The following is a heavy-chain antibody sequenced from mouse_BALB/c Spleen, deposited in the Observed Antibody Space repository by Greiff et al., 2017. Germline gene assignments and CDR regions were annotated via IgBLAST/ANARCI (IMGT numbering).Heavy chain of an antibody. D-gene: IGHD2-4*01. CDR3: ARSRLRHMDY. CDR2: ISSGSSTI. Sequence: EVQRVESGGGLVQPGGSRKLSCAASGFTFSSFGMHWVRQAPEKGLEWVAYISSGSSTIYYADTVKGRFTISRDNPKNTLFLQMTSLRSEDTAMYYCARSRLRHMDYWGQGTSVTVSS. V-gene: IGHV5-17*02. CDR1: GFTFSSFG. J-gene: IGHJ4*01.